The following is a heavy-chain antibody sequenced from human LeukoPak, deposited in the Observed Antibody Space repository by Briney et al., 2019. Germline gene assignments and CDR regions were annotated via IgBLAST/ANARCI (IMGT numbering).Heavy chain of an antibody. J-gene: IGHJ5*02. Sequence: GSLRLSCAASGFTFSSYSMNWVRQAPGKGLEWVSYISSSSSTIYYADSVKGRFTISRDNSKNTLYLQMNSLRAEDTALYYCARTARPEGYSSSWYHLGRFDPWGQRTLVTVSS. CDR2: ISSSSSTI. CDR1: GFTFSSYS. CDR3: ARTARPEGYSSSWYHLGRFDP. D-gene: IGHD6-13*01. V-gene: IGHV3-48*01.